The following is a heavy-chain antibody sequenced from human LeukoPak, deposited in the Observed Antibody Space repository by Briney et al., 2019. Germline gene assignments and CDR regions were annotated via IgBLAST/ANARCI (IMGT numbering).Heavy chain of an antibody. CDR2: IYSSGST. J-gene: IGHJ5*02. Sequence: PSETLSLTCTVSGGSISSGNYYWSWVRQPAGKGLEWIGRIYSSGSTNYNPSLKSRVTISLDTSKNQFSLKLSSVTAADTAVYYCAGDHVPAAMGFDPWGQGTLVTVSS. V-gene: IGHV4-61*02. CDR3: AGDHVPAAMGFDP. D-gene: IGHD2-2*01. CDR1: GGSISSGNYY.